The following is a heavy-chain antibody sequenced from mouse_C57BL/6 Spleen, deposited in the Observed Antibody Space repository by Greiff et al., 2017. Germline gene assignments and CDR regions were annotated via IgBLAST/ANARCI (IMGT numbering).Heavy chain of an antibody. V-gene: IGHV5-4*01. CDR1: GFTFSSYA. CDR2: ISDGGSYT. D-gene: IGHD1-1*01. Sequence: EVQVVESGGGLVKPGGSLKLSCAASGFTFSSYAMSWVRQTPEKRLEWVATISDGGSYTYYPDNVKGRFTISRDNAKNNLYLQMSHLKSEDTAMYYCAREPVYYGSSPLYFDVWGTGTTVTVSS. CDR3: AREPVYYGSSPLYFDV. J-gene: IGHJ1*03.